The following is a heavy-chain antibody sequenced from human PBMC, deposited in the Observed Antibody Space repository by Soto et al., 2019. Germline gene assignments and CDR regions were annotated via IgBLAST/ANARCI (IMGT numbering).Heavy chain of an antibody. CDR1: GFTFSSYA. V-gene: IGHV3-23*01. J-gene: IGHJ4*02. D-gene: IGHD6-13*01. Sequence: PGGSLRLSCAASGFTFSSYAMSWVRQAPGKGLEWVSAISGSGGSTYYADSVKGRFTISRDNSKNTLYLQMNSLRAEDTTVYYCAKENGYSSSWFEFDYWGQGTLVTVSS. CDR2: ISGSGGST. CDR3: AKENGYSSSWFEFDY.